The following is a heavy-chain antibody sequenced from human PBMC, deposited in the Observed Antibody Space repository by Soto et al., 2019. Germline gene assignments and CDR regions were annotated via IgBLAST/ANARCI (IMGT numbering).Heavy chain of an antibody. CDR1: GFTFDDYA. Sequence: GGSLRLSCAASGFTFDDYAMHWVRQAPGKGLEWVSGISWNSGSIGYADSVKGRFTISRDNAKNSLYLQMNSLRAEDTALYYCAKGDETTVTTCFDYWGQGTLVTVSS. V-gene: IGHV3-9*01. CDR2: ISWNSGSI. CDR3: AKGDETTVTTCFDY. J-gene: IGHJ4*02. D-gene: IGHD4-17*01.